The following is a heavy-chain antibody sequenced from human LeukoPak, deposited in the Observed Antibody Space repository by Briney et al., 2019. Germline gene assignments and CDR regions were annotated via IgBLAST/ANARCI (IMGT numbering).Heavy chain of an antibody. CDR3: AKGRNDYGDAALNY. D-gene: IGHD4-17*01. J-gene: IGHJ4*02. V-gene: IGHV3-53*01. CDR1: GFTVSSNY. CDR2: IYNSGST. Sequence: GGSLRLSCVVSGFTVSSNYMSWVRQAPGKGLEWVSVIYNSGSTHYADSVKGRFTISRDNSKNTLYLQMNSLRAEDTAGYYCAKGRNDYGDAALNYWGQGTLVTVSS.